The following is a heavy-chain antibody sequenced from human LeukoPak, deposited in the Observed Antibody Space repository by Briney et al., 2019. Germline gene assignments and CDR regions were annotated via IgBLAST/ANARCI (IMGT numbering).Heavy chain of an antibody. CDR3: ARSGYSSGWYESDAFDI. V-gene: IGHV3-30-3*01. CDR2: ISYDGSNK. J-gene: IGHJ3*02. CDR1: RFTFSSYA. D-gene: IGHD6-19*01. Sequence: GRSLRLSCAASRFTFSSYAMHWVRQAPGKGLEWVAVISYDGSNKYYADSVKGRFTISRDNSKNTLYLQMNSLRAEDTAVYYCARSGYSSGWYESDAFDIWGQGTMVTVSS.